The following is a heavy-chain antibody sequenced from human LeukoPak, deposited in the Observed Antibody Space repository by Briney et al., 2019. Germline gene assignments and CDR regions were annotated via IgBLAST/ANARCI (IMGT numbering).Heavy chain of an antibody. D-gene: IGHD3-10*01. Sequence: PGGSLRLSCAASGFTVSSNYMSWVRQAPGKGLEWVSVIYSGGSTYYADSVKGRFTISRDNSKNTLYLQMNSLRAEDTAVCYCAREIRDWYFDLWGRGTLVTVSS. CDR3: AREIRDWYFDL. V-gene: IGHV3-53*01. CDR1: GFTVSSNY. CDR2: IYSGGST. J-gene: IGHJ2*01.